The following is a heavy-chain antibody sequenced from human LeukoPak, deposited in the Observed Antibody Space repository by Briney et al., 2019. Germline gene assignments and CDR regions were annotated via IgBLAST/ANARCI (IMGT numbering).Heavy chain of an antibody. V-gene: IGHV3-66*01. CDR3: ANLDLDSYGYSLAY. CDR1: GFTVSSNY. J-gene: IGHJ4*02. D-gene: IGHD5-18*01. Sequence: PGGSLRLSCAASGFTVSSNYMSWVRQAPGKGLEWVSVIYSGGSTYYADSVKGRFTISRDNSKNTLYLQMNSLRAEDTAVYYCANLDLDSYGYSLAYWGQGTLVTVSS. CDR2: IYSGGST.